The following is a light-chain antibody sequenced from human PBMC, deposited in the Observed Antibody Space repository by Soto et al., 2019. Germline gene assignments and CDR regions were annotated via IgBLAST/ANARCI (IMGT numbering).Light chain of an antibody. Sequence: DIQMTQSPSSLSASVGDRVTITCRASQTMSNYLNWYQQKPGKAPKLLVYAASSLQSGVPSRFSGSRSGTDFTLTISSLQPEDFATYYCQQSYSTPRTFGHGTKVE. J-gene: IGKJ1*01. CDR1: QTMSNY. CDR2: AAS. V-gene: IGKV1-39*01. CDR3: QQSYSTPRT.